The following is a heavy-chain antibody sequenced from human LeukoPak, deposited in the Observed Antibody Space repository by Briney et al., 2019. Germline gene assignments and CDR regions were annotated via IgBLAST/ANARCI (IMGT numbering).Heavy chain of an antibody. CDR3: ARGLRGFGEFPDY. CDR1: GFTFSSYA. CDR2: ISSSSSYT. Sequence: GGSLRLSCAASGFTFSSYAMSWVRQAPGKGLEWVSSISSSSSYTYYADSVKGRFTISRDNSKNSLYLHMNSLRAEDTAVYYCARGLRGFGEFPDYWGQGTVVTVSS. V-gene: IGHV3-21*01. D-gene: IGHD3-10*01. J-gene: IGHJ4*02.